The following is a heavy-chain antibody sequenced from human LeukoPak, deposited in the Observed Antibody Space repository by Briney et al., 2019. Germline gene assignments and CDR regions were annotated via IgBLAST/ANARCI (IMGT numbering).Heavy chain of an antibody. CDR3: ARDKSGSYTDAFDI. CDR2: ISSSSSYI. CDR1: GFTFSTHG. D-gene: IGHD1-26*01. Sequence: GGSLRLSCAASGFTFSTHGMNWVRQAPGKGLEWVSSISSSSSYIYYADSVKGRFTISRDNAKNSLYLQMNSLRAEDTAVYYCARDKSGSYTDAFDIWGQGTMVTVSS. V-gene: IGHV3-21*01. J-gene: IGHJ3*02.